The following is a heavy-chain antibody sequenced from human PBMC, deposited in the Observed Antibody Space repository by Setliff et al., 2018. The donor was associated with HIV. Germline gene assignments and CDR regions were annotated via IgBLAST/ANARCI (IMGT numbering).Heavy chain of an antibody. CDR3: ATYAGNGGGKGY. CDR1: GGSISSDTYH. J-gene: IGHJ4*02. Sequence: PSETLSLTCTVSGGSISSDTYHYSWIRQPAGKGLEWMGQTYSSGSTKCNPSLKSRVTISVATSKNQFSLTLSSVTAADTAMYYFATYAGNGGGKGYWGQGTLVTVSS. D-gene: IGHD2-21*01. CDR2: TYSSGST. V-gene: IGHV4-61*09.